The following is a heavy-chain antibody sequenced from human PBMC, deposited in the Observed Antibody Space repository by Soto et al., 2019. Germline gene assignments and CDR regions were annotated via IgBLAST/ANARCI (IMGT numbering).Heavy chain of an antibody. CDR1: GGSISSGGYY. CDR3: ASSDFWSGYHIFDY. Sequence: SETLSLTCTVSGGSISSGGYYWSWIRQHPGKGLEWIGYIYYSGSTYYNPSLKSRVTISVDTSKNQFSLKLSSVTAADTAVYYCASSDFWSGYHIFDYWGQGTLVTVSP. D-gene: IGHD3-3*01. J-gene: IGHJ4*02. CDR2: IYYSGST. V-gene: IGHV4-31*03.